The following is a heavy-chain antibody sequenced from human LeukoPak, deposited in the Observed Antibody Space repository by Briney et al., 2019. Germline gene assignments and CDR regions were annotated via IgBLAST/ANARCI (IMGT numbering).Heavy chain of an antibody. CDR1: GGSFSGYY. V-gene: IGHV4-34*01. CDR2: INHSGST. J-gene: IGHJ2*01. Sequence: SETLSLTCAVYGGSFSGYYWSWIRQPPGKGLGWIGEINHSGSTNYNPSLKSRVSISVDTSKNQFSLKLSSVTAADTAVYYCARGRGYSYGYLVARYFDLWGRGTLVTVSS. D-gene: IGHD5-18*01. CDR3: ARGRGYSYGYLVARYFDL.